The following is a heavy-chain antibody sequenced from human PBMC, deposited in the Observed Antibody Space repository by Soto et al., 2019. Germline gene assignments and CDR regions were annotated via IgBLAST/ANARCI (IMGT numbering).Heavy chain of an antibody. Sequence: QVQLVQSGAEVKKPGSSVKVSCKASGGTFSRDAISWVRQAPGQGLEWMGGIIPIFGSPAYAQKFQGRVTITADESTSTAYMELTSLRSQDTAVYYCARARPDSSVQYLQNNYYYYGMDVWGQGTTVTVSS. D-gene: IGHD3-22*01. CDR1: GGTFSRDA. J-gene: IGHJ6*02. CDR3: ARARPDSSVQYLQNNYYYYGMDV. V-gene: IGHV1-69*01. CDR2: IIPIFGSP.